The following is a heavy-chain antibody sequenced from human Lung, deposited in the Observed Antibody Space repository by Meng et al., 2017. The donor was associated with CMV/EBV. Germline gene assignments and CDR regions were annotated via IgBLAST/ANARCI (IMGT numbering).Heavy chain of an antibody. J-gene: IGHJ4*02. V-gene: IGHV4-30-4*08. CDR2: IYYSGST. D-gene: IGHD5-18*01. CDR3: ARALDTAMVTFDY. CDR1: GGSISSGDYY. Sequence: QVQGQAWGPVLVTPSQTHSPTCPVSGGSISSGDYYWSWIRQPPGKVLEWIGYIYYSGSTYYNPSLKSRVTISVDTSKNQFSLKLSSVTAADTAVYYCARALDTAMVTFDYWGQGTLVTVSS.